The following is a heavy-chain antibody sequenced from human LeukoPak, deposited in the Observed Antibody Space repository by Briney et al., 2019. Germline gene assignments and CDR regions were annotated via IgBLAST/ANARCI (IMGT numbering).Heavy chain of an antibody. V-gene: IGHV4-31*03. D-gene: IGHD6-19*01. CDR1: GGSISSGGYY. CDR3: ARVVGIAVAGTSLVAFDY. CDR2: IYYSGST. J-gene: IGHJ4*02. Sequence: SQTLSHTCTVSGGSISSGGYYWSWIRQHPGKGLEWIGYIYYSGSTYYNPSLKSRVTISVDTSKNQFSLKLSSVTAADTAVYYCARVVGIAVAGTSLVAFDYWGQGTLVTVSS.